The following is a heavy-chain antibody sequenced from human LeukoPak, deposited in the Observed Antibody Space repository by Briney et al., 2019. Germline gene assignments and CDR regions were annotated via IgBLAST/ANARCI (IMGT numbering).Heavy chain of an antibody. CDR3: ARDRGVGYYYDSSGYFY. Sequence: SETLSLTCTVSGGSISSYYWSWIRQPPGKGLEWIGYIYYSGSTNYNPSLKSRVTISVDTSKNQFSLKLSSVTAADTAVYYCARDRGVGYYYDSSGYFYWGQGTLVTVSS. CDR2: IYYSGST. V-gene: IGHV4-59*12. J-gene: IGHJ4*02. CDR1: GGSISSYY. D-gene: IGHD3-22*01.